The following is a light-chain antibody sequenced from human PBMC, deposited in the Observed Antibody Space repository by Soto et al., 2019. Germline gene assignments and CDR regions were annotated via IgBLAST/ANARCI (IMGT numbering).Light chain of an antibody. CDR2: SNN. CDR3: AAWDDSLNGRVL. V-gene: IGLV1-44*01. CDR1: SSNIGRNT. J-gene: IGLJ3*02. Sequence: QSLLTQPPSASGTPGQRVTISCSGSSSNIGRNTVHWYQQLPGTAPKLLIYSNNRRPPGVPDRFSGSKSGTSASLAIAGLQSEDEADYYCAAWDDSLNGRVLFGGGTQLTVL.